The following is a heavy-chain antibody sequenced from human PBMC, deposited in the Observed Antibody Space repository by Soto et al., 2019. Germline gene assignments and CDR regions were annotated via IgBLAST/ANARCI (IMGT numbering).Heavy chain of an antibody. Sequence: GGSLRLSCAASGFTFSSYAMHWVRQAPGKGLEWVAVISYDGSNKYYADSVKGRFTISRDNSKNTLYLQMNSLRAEDTAVYYCARSRGYPDYWGQGTLVTVSS. D-gene: IGHD3-22*01. CDR2: ISYDGSNK. J-gene: IGHJ4*02. CDR1: GFTFSSYA. CDR3: ARSRGYPDY. V-gene: IGHV3-30-3*01.